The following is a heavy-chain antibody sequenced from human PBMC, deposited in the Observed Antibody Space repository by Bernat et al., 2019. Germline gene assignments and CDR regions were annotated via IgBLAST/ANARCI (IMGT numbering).Heavy chain of an antibody. D-gene: IGHD3-10*01. Sequence: QVQLVESGGGVVQPGRSLRLSCAASGFTFSSFGMHWVRQAPGKGLEWVAVIWYDGSNKYYADSVKGRFTISRDNSKNTLYLQMNSLRAEDTAVYYCARGSGYFDYWGQGTLVTVSS. CDR2: IWYDGSNK. J-gene: IGHJ4*02. CDR3: ARGSGYFDY. CDR1: GFTFSSFG. V-gene: IGHV3-33*01.